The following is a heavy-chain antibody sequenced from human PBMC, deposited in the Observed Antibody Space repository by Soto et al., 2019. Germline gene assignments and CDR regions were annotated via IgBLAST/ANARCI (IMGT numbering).Heavy chain of an antibody. J-gene: IGHJ3*02. D-gene: IGHD3-10*01. V-gene: IGHV3-23*01. CDR1: GFTFMTYS. CDR3: ATRGRSSGTYPDAFEM. Sequence: EVQLLESGGGLVQPGGSLTLSCAASGFTFMTYSMTWVRQAPGKGLEWVSSISGSGRNTYYADSVKGRLTISRDNSKRTLYLQVDSLRAEDTALYYCATRGRSSGTYPDAFEMWGQGTMVIVSS. CDR2: ISGSGRNT.